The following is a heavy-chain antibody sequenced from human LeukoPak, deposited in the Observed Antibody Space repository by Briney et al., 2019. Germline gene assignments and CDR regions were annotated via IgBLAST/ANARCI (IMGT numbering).Heavy chain of an antibody. V-gene: IGHV4-59*01. J-gene: IGHJ4*02. CDR3: ARPYRSGWSGSFDY. D-gene: IGHD6-19*01. Sequence: GSLRLSCAASGFTFSSFTMNWARQVPGKGLEWIGNIHYSGSTKYNPSLKSRVTISLDTSRNQLSLRMSSVTAADTAVYYCARPYRSGWSGSFDYWGQGTLVTVSS. CDR1: GFTFSSFT. CDR2: IHYSGST.